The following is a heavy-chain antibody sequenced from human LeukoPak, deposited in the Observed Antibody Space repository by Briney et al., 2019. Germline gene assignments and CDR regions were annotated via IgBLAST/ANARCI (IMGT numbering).Heavy chain of an antibody. CDR3: ATYSTGFDI. V-gene: IGHV4-34*01. Sequence: ASETLSLTCAVYGGSFSDYYWTRIRQPPGKGLEWIGEINHRGSTHYNPSLKSRVTISVDTSKKQFSLKLSSVTAADTAVYYCATYSTGFDIWGQGTVVTVSS. J-gene: IGHJ3*02. CDR2: INHRGST. CDR1: GGSFSDYY. D-gene: IGHD6-19*01.